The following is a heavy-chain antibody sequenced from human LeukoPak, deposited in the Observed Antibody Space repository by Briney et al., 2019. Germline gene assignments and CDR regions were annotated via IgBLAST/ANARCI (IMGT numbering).Heavy chain of an antibody. CDR3: FREGGD. CDR2: INIDERIT. D-gene: IGHD3-10*01. J-gene: IGHJ4*02. Sequence: GGSLRLSCAASGLSFSTQRMHWVRQAPGKGLVWVSYINIDERITGYADSVKGRFTISRDNAKNTLYLQMNSLRAEDTAIYYCFREGGDWGQGTLVTVSS. CDR1: GLSFSTQR. V-gene: IGHV3-74*01.